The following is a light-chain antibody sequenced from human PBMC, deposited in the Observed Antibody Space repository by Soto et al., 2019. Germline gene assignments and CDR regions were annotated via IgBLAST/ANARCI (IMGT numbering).Light chain of an antibody. CDR3: QTWGTGIQV. CDR2: LNSDGSH. Sequence: QPVLTQSPSASASLGASVKLTCTLSSGHSSYAIAWHQQQPEKGPRYLMKLNSDGSHSKEDGIPDRFSGSSSGAERYLTISSRQSEDEADYYCQTWGTGIQVFGGGTKLTVL. CDR1: SGHSSYA. J-gene: IGLJ3*02. V-gene: IGLV4-69*01.